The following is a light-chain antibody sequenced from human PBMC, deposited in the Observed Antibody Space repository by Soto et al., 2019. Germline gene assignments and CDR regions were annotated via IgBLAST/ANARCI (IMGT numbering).Light chain of an antibody. CDR2: GAS. J-gene: IGKJ5*01. Sequence: EIVLTQSPATLSLSPGERATLSCRASGILSSSYLAWYQQKPGQAPRLLIYGASTRASGIPARFSGSGSGTEFTLTIGSLQSEDFAVYYCQQYSSSPSFGQGTRLEIK. CDR1: GILSSSY. V-gene: IGKV3-15*01. CDR3: QQYSSSPS.